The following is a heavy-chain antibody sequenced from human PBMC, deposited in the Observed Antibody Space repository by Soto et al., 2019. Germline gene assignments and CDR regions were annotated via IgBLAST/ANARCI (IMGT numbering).Heavy chain of an antibody. Sequence: QVQLQESGPGLVKPSETLSLTCTVSGDSISGFYWSWIRQPPGKGLEWIGYINHAGSTYYSPSLQSRVTISLDSSKNQFSLILTSVIAADTAVYFCATFRRNYFDNLGQGTLVTVSS. J-gene: IGHJ4*02. CDR2: INHAGST. D-gene: IGHD3-16*01. CDR3: ATFRRNYFDN. CDR1: GDSISGFY. V-gene: IGHV4-59*01.